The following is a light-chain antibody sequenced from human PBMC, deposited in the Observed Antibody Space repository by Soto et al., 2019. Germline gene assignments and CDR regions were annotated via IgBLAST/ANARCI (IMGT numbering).Light chain of an antibody. J-gene: IGLJ2*01. V-gene: IGLV4-69*01. CDR2: VNSDGSH. CDR1: SGHSSYA. CDR3: QTWGTGVVV. Sequence: QLVLTQSPSASASLGASVKLTCTLSSGHSSYAIAWHQQQPQKAPRYLMKVNSDGSHSKGDGIPDRFSGSSSGAERYLTISSLQSEDEADYYCQTWGTGVVVFGGGTKLTVL.